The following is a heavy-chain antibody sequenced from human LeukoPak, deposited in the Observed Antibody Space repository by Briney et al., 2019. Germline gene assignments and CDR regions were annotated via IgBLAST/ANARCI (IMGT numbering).Heavy chain of an antibody. CDR3: ARTLLGGERWFDP. V-gene: IGHV1-2*02. D-gene: IGHD2-21*01. CDR1: GYTFTGYY. Sequence: ASVKVSCKASGYTFTGYYMHWVRQAPGQGLEWMGWINPNSGGTNYAQKFQGRVTMTRDTSISTAYMELSRPRSDDTAVYYCARTLLGGERWFDPWGQGTLVTVSS. CDR2: INPNSGGT. J-gene: IGHJ5*02.